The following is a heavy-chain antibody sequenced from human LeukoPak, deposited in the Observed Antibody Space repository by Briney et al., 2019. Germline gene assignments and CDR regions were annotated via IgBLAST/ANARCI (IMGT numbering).Heavy chain of an antibody. J-gene: IGHJ5*02. Sequence: ASVKVSCKASGYTFTNYAIHWVRQAPGQRLEWMGWISAGNGNTKYSQKFQDRVTITRDTSASTAHMELSSLTSEDTATYYCARGAFLLGYCSGDSCYLNWFDPWGQGTLVTVSS. CDR2: ISAGNGNT. V-gene: IGHV1-3*01. D-gene: IGHD2-15*01. CDR3: ARGAFLLGYCSGDSCYLNWFDP. CDR1: GYTFTNYA.